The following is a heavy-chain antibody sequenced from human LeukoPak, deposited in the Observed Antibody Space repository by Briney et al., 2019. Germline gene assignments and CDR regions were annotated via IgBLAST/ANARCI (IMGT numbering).Heavy chain of an antibody. CDR2: IKSKTDGGTT. D-gene: IGHD2-15*01. CDR3: TTNRLVVAATFAFDI. V-gene: IGHV3-15*01. CDR1: GFTFSNAW. J-gene: IGHJ3*02. Sequence: GRSLRLSCAASGFTFSNAWMSWVRQAPGKGLEWVGRIKSKTDGGTTDYAAPVKGRFTISRDDSKNTLYLQMNSLKTEDTAVYYCTTNRLVVAATFAFDIWGQGTMVTVSS.